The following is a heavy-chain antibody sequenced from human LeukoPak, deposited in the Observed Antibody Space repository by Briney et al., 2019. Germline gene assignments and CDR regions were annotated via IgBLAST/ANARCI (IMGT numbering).Heavy chain of an antibody. V-gene: IGHV3-30*02. CDR1: GFTFSSYG. CDR3: ARARNQLLWAAFDI. CDR2: IRYDGSNK. D-gene: IGHD3-10*01. Sequence: GGSLRLSCAASGFTFSSYGMHWVRQAPGKGLEWVAFIRYDGSNKYYADSVRGRFTISGENAKNSLYLQMNSLRAEDTAVYYCARARNQLLWAAFDIWGQGTMVTVSS. J-gene: IGHJ3*02.